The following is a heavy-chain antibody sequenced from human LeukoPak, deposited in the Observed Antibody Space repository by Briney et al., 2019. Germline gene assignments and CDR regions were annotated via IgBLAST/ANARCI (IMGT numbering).Heavy chain of an antibody. CDR2: INHSGST. J-gene: IGHJ4*02. D-gene: IGHD1-1*01. Sequence: PSETLSLTCAVYGGSFSGYYWSWIRQPPGKGLEWIGEINHSGSTNYNPSLKSRVTISVDTSKNQFSLKLSSVTAADTAVYYCARRTIKKNVSPHFDYFDYWGQGTLVTVSS. V-gene: IGHV4-34*01. CDR3: ARRTIKKNVSPHFDYFDY. CDR1: GGSFSGYY.